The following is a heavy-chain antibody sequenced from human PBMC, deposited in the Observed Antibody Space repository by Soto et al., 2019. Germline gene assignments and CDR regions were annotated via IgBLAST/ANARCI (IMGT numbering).Heavy chain of an antibody. CDR3: AGESLRGMYYHDVYFDF. CDR2: INPNGGGT. D-gene: IGHD2-8*01. CDR1: GYTFNDYY. J-gene: IGHJ4*02. V-gene: IGHV1-2*02. Sequence: QVQLVQSGAEVKKPGASVKVSCKASGYTFNDYYMHWVRQAPGQGLEWMGWINPNGGGTNYAQKFKGRVTRTRDTSITTTYMDLSRLSSDDTAVYFCAGESLRGMYYHDVYFDFWGRGTLVTVSS.